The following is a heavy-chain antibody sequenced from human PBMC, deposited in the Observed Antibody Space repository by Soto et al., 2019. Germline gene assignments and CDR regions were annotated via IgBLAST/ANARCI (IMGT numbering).Heavy chain of an antibody. CDR1: GGSISSGDYY. D-gene: IGHD3-9*01. J-gene: IGHJ6*02. V-gene: IGHV4-30-4*01. CDR2: IYYSGST. Sequence: PSETLSLTCTVSGGSISSGDYYWSWIRQPPGKGLEWIGYIYYSGSTYYNPSLKSRVTISVDTSKNQFSLKLSSVTAADTAVYYCARAPWGGILTGYYPYGMDVWGQGTTVTVSS. CDR3: ARAPWGGILTGYYPYGMDV.